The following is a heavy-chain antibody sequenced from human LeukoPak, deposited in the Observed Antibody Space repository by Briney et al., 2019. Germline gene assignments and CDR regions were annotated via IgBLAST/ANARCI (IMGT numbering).Heavy chain of an antibody. CDR1: GGTFSSYA. J-gene: IGHJ4*02. V-gene: IGHV1-69*04. Sequence: SVKVSCKASGGTFSSYAISWVRQAPGQGLEWMGRIIPIFGIANYAQKFQGRVTITADKSTSTAYMELSSLGSEDTAVYYCARDEGIAVAGVFDYWGQGTLVTVSS. D-gene: IGHD6-19*01. CDR3: ARDEGIAVAGVFDY. CDR2: IIPIFGIA.